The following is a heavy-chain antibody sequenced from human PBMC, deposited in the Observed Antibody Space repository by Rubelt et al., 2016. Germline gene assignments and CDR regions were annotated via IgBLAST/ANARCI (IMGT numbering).Heavy chain of an antibody. Sequence: QLQLRESGPGLVKPSETLSLTCTVSGASISSGGFFWCWVRQSPVRGLEWIGSLYYGGRTYHNPSLRSRVTIAVDTSKTQFSLKLTWWTAAETAMYCDARHRIVRDMTLGGWFDPWGQGTLATVSS. V-gene: IGHV4-39*01. D-gene: IGHD3-16*01. CDR2: LYYGGRT. J-gene: IGHJ5*02. CDR1: GASISSGGFF. CDR3: ARHRIVRDMTLGGWFDP.